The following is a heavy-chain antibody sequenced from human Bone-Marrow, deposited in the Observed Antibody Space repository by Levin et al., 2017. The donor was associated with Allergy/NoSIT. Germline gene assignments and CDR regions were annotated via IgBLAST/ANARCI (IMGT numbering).Heavy chain of an antibody. D-gene: IGHD6-13*01. V-gene: IGHV3-9*01. J-gene: IGHJ1*01. CDR1: GFTFDDFA. CDR3: AKDFAYHSSWCLYFQH. CDR2: ISWNGGSI. Sequence: GGSLRLSCAASGFTFDDFAMHWVRQAPGKGLEWVSGISWNGGSIGYADSVKGRFTISRDNAKNSLYLQMNSLRAEDTALYYCAKDFAYHSSWCLYFQHWGQGTLVTVSS.